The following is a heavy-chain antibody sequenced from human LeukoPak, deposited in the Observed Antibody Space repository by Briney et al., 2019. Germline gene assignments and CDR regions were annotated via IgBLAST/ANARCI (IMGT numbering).Heavy chain of an antibody. CDR3: ARDLGYFDL. Sequence: PSETLSLTCAVSGGSISSGGYSWGWIRQPPGKGLEWIGYIYHSGGTYYNPSLKSRVTISVDRSKNQFSLKLSSVTAADTAVYYCARDLGYFDLWGRGTLVTVSS. D-gene: IGHD3-3*01. CDR2: IYHSGGT. CDR1: GGSISSGGYS. V-gene: IGHV4-30-2*01. J-gene: IGHJ2*01.